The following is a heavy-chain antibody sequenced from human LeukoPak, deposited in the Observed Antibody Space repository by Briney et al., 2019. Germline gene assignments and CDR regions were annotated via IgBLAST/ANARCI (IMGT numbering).Heavy chain of an antibody. V-gene: IGHV3-30*18. CDR2: ISYDGSNK. D-gene: IGHD6-19*01. CDR1: GFTFSSYG. CDR3: AKLAVAGNNAFDI. Sequence: GGSLRLSCAASGFTFSSYGMHWLRQAPGKGLEWGAGISYDGSNKYYADSVKGRFTISRDNSKNTLYLQMNSLRAEDTAVYYCAKLAVAGNNAFDIWGQGTMVTVSS. J-gene: IGHJ3*02.